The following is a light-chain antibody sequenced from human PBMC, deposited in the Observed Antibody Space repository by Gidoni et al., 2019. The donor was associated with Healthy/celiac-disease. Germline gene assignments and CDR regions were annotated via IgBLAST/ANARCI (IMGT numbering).Light chain of an antibody. J-gene: IGKJ4*01. Sequence: EIVLTHSPATLSVSTGEKANLPCRASESVSSNLAWYQQKPGQAPRLLIYCASTRGTGIPARFSGSWSGTEFTLPISSLQSEDFAVYYCQQYNNWPPLTFGGGTKVEIK. CDR1: ESVSSN. CDR3: QQYNNWPPLT. V-gene: IGKV3-15*01. CDR2: CAS.